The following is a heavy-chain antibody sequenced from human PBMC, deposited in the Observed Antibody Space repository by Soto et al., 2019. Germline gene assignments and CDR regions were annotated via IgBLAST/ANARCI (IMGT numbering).Heavy chain of an antibody. D-gene: IGHD6-13*01. V-gene: IGHV3-23*01. CDR2: ISGSGGST. Sequence: GGSLRLSCAASGFTFSSYAMSWVRQAPGKGLEWVSAISGSGGSTYYADSVKGRFTISRDNSKNTLYLQMNSLRAEDTAVYYCAKGPAPPTGFFSSSWYPDLYYFDYWGQGTLVTVSS. CDR1: GFTFSSYA. CDR3: AKGPAPPTGFFSSSWYPDLYYFDY. J-gene: IGHJ4*02.